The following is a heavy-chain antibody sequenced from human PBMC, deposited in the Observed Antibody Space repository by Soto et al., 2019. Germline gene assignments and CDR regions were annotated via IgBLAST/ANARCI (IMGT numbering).Heavy chain of an antibody. CDR1: GYTFTSYG. CDR2: ISAYNGNT. D-gene: IGHD6-19*01. V-gene: IGHV1-18*01. CDR3: ARNHRPYSSGSKAPEYFQH. J-gene: IGHJ1*01. Sequence: ASVKVSCKASGYTFTSYGISWVRQAPGQGLEWMGWISAYNGNTNYAQKLQGRVTMTTDTSTSTAYMELRSLRSDDTAVYYCARNHRPYSSGSKAPEYFQHWGQGTLVTVSS.